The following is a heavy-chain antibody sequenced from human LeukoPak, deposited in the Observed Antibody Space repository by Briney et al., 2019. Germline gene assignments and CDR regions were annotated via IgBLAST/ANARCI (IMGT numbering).Heavy chain of an antibody. CDR2: ISSNGDST. CDR3: AKGLYCSGGSCYSSSAFDI. CDR1: GFTFSNYA. J-gene: IGHJ3*02. V-gene: IGHV3-64*04. D-gene: IGHD2-15*01. Sequence: PGRSLRLSCSASGFTFSNYALHWVRQAPGKGLEYVSGISSNGDSTYYADSVRGRFTISRDNSKNTLYLQMNSLRAEDTAVYYCAKGLYCSGGSCYSSSAFDIWGQGTMVTVSS.